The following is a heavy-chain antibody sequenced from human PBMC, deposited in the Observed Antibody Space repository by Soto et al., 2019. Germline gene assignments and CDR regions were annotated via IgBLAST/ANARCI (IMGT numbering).Heavy chain of an antibody. V-gene: IGHV4-59*12. CDR3: ARTGEKSSPKGWFDP. J-gene: IGHJ5*02. Sequence: PSETLSLTCTVSGASIRSTYWSWIRQSPGKGLEWIGYIYYSGTTNYNPSLKNRVTISVDTSKNQLSLKLTSVTAGDTAVYYCARTGEKSSPKGWFDPWGQGTLVTGSS. CDR2: IYYSGTT. D-gene: IGHD6-13*01. CDR1: GASIRSTY.